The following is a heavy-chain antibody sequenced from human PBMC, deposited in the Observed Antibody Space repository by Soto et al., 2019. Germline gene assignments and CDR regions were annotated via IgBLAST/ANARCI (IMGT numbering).Heavy chain of an antibody. J-gene: IGHJ4*02. CDR1: GGTFSSYT. Sequence: ASVKVSCKASGGTFSSYTISWVRQAPGQGLEWMGRIIPILGIANYAQKFQGRVTITADKSTSTAYMELSSLRSEDTAVYYCAANFGAPKRRATQQNDYWGQGTLVTVSS. CDR3: AANFGAPKRRATQQNDY. D-gene: IGHD3-16*01. V-gene: IGHV1-69*02. CDR2: IIPILGIA.